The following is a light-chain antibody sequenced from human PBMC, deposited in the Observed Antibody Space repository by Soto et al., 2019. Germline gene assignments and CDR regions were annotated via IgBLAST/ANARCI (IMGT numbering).Light chain of an antibody. CDR3: QQYDDLPLT. CDR2: VSS. V-gene: IGKV1-33*01. Sequence: DIQMTQSPSSLSASVGDTVSIICQATQDIFGFLNWYQIKPGKAPKLLISVSSKLKRGVPSRFSGSGSGTNFSLTITGLQPEDFAMYYCQQYDDLPLTFGGGTQVEI. CDR1: QDIFGF. J-gene: IGKJ4*01.